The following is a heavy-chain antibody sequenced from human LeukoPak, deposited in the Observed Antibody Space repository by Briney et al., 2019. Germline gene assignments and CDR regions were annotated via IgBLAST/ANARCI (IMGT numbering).Heavy chain of an antibody. D-gene: IGHD3-16*02. V-gene: IGHV1-18*01. CDR1: GYTFTSYG. CDR3: ARDGDDYAWGSYRFTYFDY. Sequence: ASVKVSCKASGYTFTSYGISWVRQAPGQGLEWMGWISAYNGNTNYAQKLQGRVTMTTDTSTSTAYMELRSLRSDDTAVYYCARDGDDYAWGSYRFTYFDYWGQGTLVTVSS. CDR2: ISAYNGNT. J-gene: IGHJ4*02.